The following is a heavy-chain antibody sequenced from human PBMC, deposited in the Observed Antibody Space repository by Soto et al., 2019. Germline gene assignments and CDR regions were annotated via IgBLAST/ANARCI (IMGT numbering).Heavy chain of an antibody. V-gene: IGHV3-21*06. Sequence: LRLSCAASGCTLSSYPMICVRQAAGKGLEWVSSISISSSDRYYADSVRGRFTISRDNAKNALYLQMNSLRADDTAVYFCVRGMNPLFGGQGTLVTVSS. CDR2: ISISSSDR. CDR3: VRGMNPLF. J-gene: IGHJ4*01. CDR1: GCTLSSYP.